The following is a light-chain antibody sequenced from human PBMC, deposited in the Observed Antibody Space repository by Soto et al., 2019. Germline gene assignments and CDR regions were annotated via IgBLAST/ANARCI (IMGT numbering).Light chain of an antibody. CDR2: DAS. Sequence: DIQMTQSPSTLSASVGDRVTITCRASQPITAWLAWYQQKPGKAPNLLIYDASDLQSGVPSRFSGSGSGTEFTLTITGLQPDDFATYYCQQYNLYPYTVGQGTKVDSK. V-gene: IGKV1-5*01. J-gene: IGKJ2*01. CDR3: QQYNLYPYT. CDR1: QPITAW.